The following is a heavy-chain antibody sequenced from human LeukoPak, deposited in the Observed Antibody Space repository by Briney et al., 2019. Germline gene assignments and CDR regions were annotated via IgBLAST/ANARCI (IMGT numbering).Heavy chain of an antibody. J-gene: IGHJ4*02. V-gene: IGHV4-4*02. Sequence: SETLSLTCDVSGGSISSDNWWTWVRQPPGKGLEWIGEIYHDGSTNYNPSLRSRVAISVDKSKNQFSLKLSSVTAADTAVYYCARHPPYCSGGGCYEDYWGQGTLVTVSS. CDR2: IYHDGST. D-gene: IGHD2-15*01. CDR1: GGSISSDNW. CDR3: ARHPPYCSGGGCYEDY.